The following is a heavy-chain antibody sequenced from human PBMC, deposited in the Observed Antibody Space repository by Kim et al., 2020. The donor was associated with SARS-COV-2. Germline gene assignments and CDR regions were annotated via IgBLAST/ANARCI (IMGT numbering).Heavy chain of an antibody. J-gene: IGHJ4*02. V-gene: IGHV3-15*01. Sequence: YAAPVKGRFTISRDDSKNTLYLQMNSLKTEDTAVYYCTTEFGYDSSGTDYWGQGTLVTVSS. CDR3: TTEFGYDSSGTDY. D-gene: IGHD3-22*01.